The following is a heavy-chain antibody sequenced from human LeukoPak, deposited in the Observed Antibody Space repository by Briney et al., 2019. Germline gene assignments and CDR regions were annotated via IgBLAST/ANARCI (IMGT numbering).Heavy chain of an antibody. J-gene: IGHJ4*02. D-gene: IGHD1-26*01. CDR2: ISYDISKT. CDR3: ATGSIVGVRQAYDY. CDR1: GFTFSSYA. Sequence: PGGSLRLSCTASGFTFSSYALHWVRQAPGKGLEWVAAISYDISKTFYGDSVKGRFTISRDNSKKTLYLQMDSLRPDDTAVYYCATGSIVGVRQAYDYWGQGTLATVSS. V-gene: IGHV3-30-3*01.